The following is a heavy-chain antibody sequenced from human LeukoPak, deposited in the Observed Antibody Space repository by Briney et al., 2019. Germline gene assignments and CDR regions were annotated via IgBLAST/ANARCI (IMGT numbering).Heavy chain of an antibody. CDR3: ARAGSNYDFWSGYDY. J-gene: IGHJ4*02. Sequence: SETLSLTCTVSGGSISSGDYYWSWIRQPPGKGLEWIGYIYYGGSTYYNPSLKSRVTISVDTSKNQFSLKLSSVTAADTAVYYCARAGSNYDFWSGYDYWGQGTLVTVSS. CDR2: IYYGGST. D-gene: IGHD3-3*01. V-gene: IGHV4-30-4*08. CDR1: GGSISSGDYY.